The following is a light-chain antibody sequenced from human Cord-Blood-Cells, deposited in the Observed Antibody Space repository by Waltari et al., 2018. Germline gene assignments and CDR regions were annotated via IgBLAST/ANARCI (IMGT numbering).Light chain of an antibody. Sequence: QSVLTQPPSASGTPGQRVTIPCSGSSSNLGSNYVYWYQQLPGTAPKLLIYRNNQRPSWVPDRFSGSKSGTSASLAISGLRSEDEADYYCAAWDDSLSGWVFGGGTKLTVL. V-gene: IGLV1-47*01. J-gene: IGLJ3*02. CDR3: AAWDDSLSGWV. CDR2: RNN. CDR1: SSNLGSNY.